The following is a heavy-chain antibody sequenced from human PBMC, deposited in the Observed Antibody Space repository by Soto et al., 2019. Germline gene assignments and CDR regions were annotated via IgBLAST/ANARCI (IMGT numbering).Heavy chain of an antibody. V-gene: IGHV1-69*12. Sequence: QVQLVQSGAEVKKPGSSVNVSCKTSGGTFGNSAVTWVRQAPGQGLEWMGGIVPMFGTANYAQKFQGRLTIPAAESTNTSSMARSSLTSDATAVYSCAIAGAPRIAFLIGPLGGGWFAPWGQGPLVTVSS. J-gene: IGHJ5*02. CDR1: GGTFGNSA. CDR3: AIAGAPRIAFLIGPLGGGWFAP. D-gene: IGHD3-9*01. CDR2: IVPMFGTA.